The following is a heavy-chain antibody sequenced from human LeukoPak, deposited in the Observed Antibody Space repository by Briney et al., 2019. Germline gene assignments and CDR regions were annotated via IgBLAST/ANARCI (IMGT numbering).Heavy chain of an antibody. Sequence: GGSLRLSCAASGFTFYDYAMHWVRQAPGKGLEWVSGISWNSGSIGYADSVKGRFTISRDNAKNSLYLQMNSLRAEDTALYYCAKDTHRYSSSWLFDYWGQGTLVTVSS. CDR1: GFTFYDYA. D-gene: IGHD6-13*01. CDR2: ISWNSGSI. CDR3: AKDTHRYSSSWLFDY. J-gene: IGHJ4*02. V-gene: IGHV3-9*01.